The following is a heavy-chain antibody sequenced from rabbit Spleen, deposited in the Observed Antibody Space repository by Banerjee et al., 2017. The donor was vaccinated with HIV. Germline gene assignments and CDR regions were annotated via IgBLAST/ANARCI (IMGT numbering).Heavy chain of an antibody. CDR2: IDAGSSGFT. D-gene: IGHD8-1*01. V-gene: IGHV1S40*01. CDR3: ARDTGSSFSSYGMDL. J-gene: IGHJ6*01. CDR1: GFSFSSNYW. Sequence: QSLEESGGDLVKPGASLTLTCTASGFSFSSNYWICWVRQAPGKGLEWIACIDAGSSGFTYIATWAKGRFTCSKTSSTTVTLQMTSLTAADTATYFCARDTGSSFSSYGMDLWGPGTLVTVS.